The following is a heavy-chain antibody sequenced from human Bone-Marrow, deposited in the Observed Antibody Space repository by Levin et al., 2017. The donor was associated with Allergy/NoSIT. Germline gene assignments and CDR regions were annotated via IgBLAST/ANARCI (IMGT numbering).Heavy chain of an antibody. Sequence: GGSLRLSCAASGFTFSNAWMSWVRQAPGKGLEWVGRIKSKTDGGTTDYAAPVKGRFTISRDDSKNTLYLQMNSLKTEDTAVYYCTEYSSSSAYYYYGMDVWGQGTTVTVSS. CDR3: TEYSSSSAYYYYGMDV. D-gene: IGHD6-6*01. CDR2: IKSKTDGGTT. V-gene: IGHV3-15*01. CDR1: GFTFSNAW. J-gene: IGHJ6*02.